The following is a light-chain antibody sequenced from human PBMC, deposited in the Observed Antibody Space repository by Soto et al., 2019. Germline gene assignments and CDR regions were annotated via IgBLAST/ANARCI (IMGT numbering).Light chain of an antibody. CDR3: SSYTTTSTYV. CDR2: EVT. J-gene: IGLJ1*01. Sequence: QSALTQPASVSGSPGQSITICCTGTSSDVGGYDYVSWYQQHPGKAPKFMIYEVTNRPPGVSHRFSGSKSGNTASLTISGLQAEDEADYYCSSYTTTSTYVFGTGTKLTVL. V-gene: IGLV2-14*01. CDR1: SSDVGGYDY.